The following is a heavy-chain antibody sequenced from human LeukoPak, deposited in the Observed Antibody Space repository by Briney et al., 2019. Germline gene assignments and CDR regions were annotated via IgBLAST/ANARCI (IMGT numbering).Heavy chain of an antibody. J-gene: IGHJ3*02. CDR1: GFTFSSFT. Sequence: PGGSLRLFCAASGFTFSSFTMNWVRQAPGKGLEWVSSISSSSRYIYYADSVKGRFTISRDNAKNSLYLQMNSLRAEDTAVYYCARDRSGDMVYEDYDAFDIWGQGTMVTVSS. CDR3: ARDRSGDMVYEDYDAFDI. CDR2: ISSSSRYI. D-gene: IGHD2-8*01. V-gene: IGHV3-21*01.